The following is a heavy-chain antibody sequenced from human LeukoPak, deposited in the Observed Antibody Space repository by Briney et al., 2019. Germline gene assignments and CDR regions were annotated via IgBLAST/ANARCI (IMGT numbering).Heavy chain of an antibody. CDR3: AKRIAAGGPSFDY. V-gene: IGHV3-53*01. CDR2: MYSGGST. CDR1: GFTVSGNY. Sequence: GGSLRLSCAASGFTVSGNYMSWVRQAPGKGLEWVSVMYSGGSTYYADSVKGRFTISRDNSKNTLYLQMNSLRAEDTAAYYCAKRIAAGGPSFDYWGQGTLVTVSS. J-gene: IGHJ4*02. D-gene: IGHD6-13*01.